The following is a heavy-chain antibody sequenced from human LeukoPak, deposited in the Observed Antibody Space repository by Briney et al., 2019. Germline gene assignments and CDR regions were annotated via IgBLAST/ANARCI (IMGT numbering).Heavy chain of an antibody. CDR1: GFPFSSYW. CDR3: ARGAGYNYPYYLDY. Sequence: GGSLRLSCVASGFPFSSYWMTWVRQAPGKGLEWVSVIYGGGNIYYADSVKGRFTISRDNSKNTLYLQMNSLRAEDTAVYYCARGAGYNYPYYLDYWGQGTLVTVSS. V-gene: IGHV3-53*01. D-gene: IGHD5-24*01. J-gene: IGHJ4*02. CDR2: IYGGGNI.